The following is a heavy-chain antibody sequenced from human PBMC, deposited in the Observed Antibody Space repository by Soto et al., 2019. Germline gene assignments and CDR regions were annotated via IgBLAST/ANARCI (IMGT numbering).Heavy chain of an antibody. CDR1: GYTFTSYD. D-gene: IGHD3-10*01. V-gene: IGHV1-8*01. Sequence: QVQLVQSGAEVKKPGASVKVSCKASGYTFTSYDINWVRQATGQGLEWMGWMNPNSGNTGYAQKFQGRVTMTRNTSINTAYMELSSLRSEDTAVYYCAREGGSAWNYYYYYMDVWGKGTTVTVSS. CDR3: AREGGSAWNYYYYYMDV. J-gene: IGHJ6*03. CDR2: MNPNSGNT.